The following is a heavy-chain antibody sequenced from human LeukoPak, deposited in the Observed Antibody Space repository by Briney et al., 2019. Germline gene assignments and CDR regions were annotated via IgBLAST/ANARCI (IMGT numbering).Heavy chain of an antibody. V-gene: IGHV3-48*01. CDR3: ARAGIVVVIAHFDY. Sequence: GGSLRLSCAASGFTFSSYSMKWVRQAPGKGLEWVSYISSSSSTIYYADSVKGRFTISRDNAKNSLYLQMNSLRAEDTAVYYCARAGIVVVIAHFDYWGQGTLVTVSS. CDR2: ISSSSSTI. J-gene: IGHJ4*02. CDR1: GFTFSSYS. D-gene: IGHD2-21*01.